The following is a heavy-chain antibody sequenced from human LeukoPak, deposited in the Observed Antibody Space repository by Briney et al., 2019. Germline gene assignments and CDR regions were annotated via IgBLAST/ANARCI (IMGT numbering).Heavy chain of an antibody. J-gene: IGHJ4*02. CDR2: IGGSGSNT. V-gene: IGHV3-23*01. CDR3: TKDSSVPFGITD. Sequence: GGSLRLPCAASGFTFSRYAMSWVRQAPGKGLEWVSAIGGSGSNTYYADSVKGRFTISRDNSKSTLSLQLNSLRAEDTAVYYCTKDSSVPFGITDWGQGTLVTVSS. D-gene: IGHD5/OR15-5a*01. CDR1: GFTFSRYA.